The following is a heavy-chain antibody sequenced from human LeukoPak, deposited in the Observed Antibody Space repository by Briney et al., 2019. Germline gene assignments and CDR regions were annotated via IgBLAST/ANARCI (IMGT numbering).Heavy chain of an antibody. D-gene: IGHD3-10*01. CDR2: INPNSGGT. CDR1: GYTFTGYY. CDR3: AREQYYGSGFDY. J-gene: IGHJ4*02. Sequence: ASVKVSCKASGYTFTGYYMHWVRQAPGQGLEWMGWINPNSGGTNYAQKFQGRVTMTRDTSISTAYMELSSLRSEDTAVYYCAREQYYGSGFDYWGQGTLVTVSS. V-gene: IGHV1-2*02.